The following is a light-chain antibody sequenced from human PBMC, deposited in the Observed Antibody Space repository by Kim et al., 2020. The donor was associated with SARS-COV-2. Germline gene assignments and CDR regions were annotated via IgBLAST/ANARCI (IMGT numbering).Light chain of an antibody. CDR2: GAS. J-gene: IGKJ4*01. Sequence: SPGERVTLSCRASQSVNSTLAWYQQKPGQAPRLLIYGASTRATGIPARFSGSGFGTEFTLTISSLQSEDFAVYYCQQSDNWPPLTFGGGTKVDIK. CDR1: QSVNST. V-gene: IGKV3-15*01. CDR3: QQSDNWPPLT.